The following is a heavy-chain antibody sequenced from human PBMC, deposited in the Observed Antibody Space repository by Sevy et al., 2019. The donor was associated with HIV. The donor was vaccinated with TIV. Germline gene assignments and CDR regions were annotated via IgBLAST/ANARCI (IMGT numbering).Heavy chain of an antibody. D-gene: IGHD4-17*01. CDR2: IYWDDNK. CDR1: GFSLSTSGVG. J-gene: IGHJ4*02. CDR3: AHSLYGDYIGGYFDY. Sequence: SGPTLVNPTQTLTLTCTFSGFSLSTSGVGVGWIRQPPGKALEWLALIYWDDNKRYSPSLTSRLTITKETSKNQVVLTMTNMDPVDTATYYCAHSLYGDYIGGYFDYWGQGTLVTVS. V-gene: IGHV2-5*02.